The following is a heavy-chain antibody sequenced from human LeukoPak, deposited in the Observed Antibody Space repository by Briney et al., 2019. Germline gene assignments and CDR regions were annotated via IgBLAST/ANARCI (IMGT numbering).Heavy chain of an antibody. CDR1: GYTFTSYA. D-gene: IGHD3-9*01. Sequence: ASVKVSCKASGYTFTSYAMHWVRQAPGQRLEWMGWINAGNGNTKYSQKFQGRVTITRDTSASTAYMELSSLRSEDTAVYYCAREDDILTGSFDYWGQGTLVTVSS. CDR3: AREDDILTGSFDY. J-gene: IGHJ4*02. CDR2: INAGNGNT. V-gene: IGHV1-3*01.